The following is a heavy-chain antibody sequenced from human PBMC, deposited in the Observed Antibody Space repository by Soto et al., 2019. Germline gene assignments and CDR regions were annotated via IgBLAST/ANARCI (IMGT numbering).Heavy chain of an antibody. D-gene: IGHD4-17*01. CDR1: GFTFSSYA. CDR2: ISGSGGST. J-gene: IGHJ3*02. Sequence: GGSLSLSCAASGFTFSSYAMSWVRQAPGEGLEWVSAISGSGGSTYYAASVKGRFTISRDKSKNTLYLQMNSLRAEDTAVYYCAKYGPDDAFDIWGQGTMVTVSS. CDR3: AKYGPDDAFDI. V-gene: IGHV3-23*01.